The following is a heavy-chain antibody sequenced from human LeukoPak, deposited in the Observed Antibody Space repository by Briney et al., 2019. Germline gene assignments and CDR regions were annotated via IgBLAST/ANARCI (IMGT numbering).Heavy chain of an antibody. CDR1: GGSFSGYY. CDR3: ARGVGWELVAALSSYFDY. V-gene: IGHV4-34*01. J-gene: IGHJ4*02. Sequence: PSETLSLTCAVYGGSFSGYYWSWIRQPPGKGLEWIGEINHSGSTNYNPSLKSRVTISVDTSKNQFSLKLSSVTAAVTAVYYCARGVGWELVAALSSYFDYWGQGTLVTVSS. D-gene: IGHD1-26*01. CDR2: INHSGST.